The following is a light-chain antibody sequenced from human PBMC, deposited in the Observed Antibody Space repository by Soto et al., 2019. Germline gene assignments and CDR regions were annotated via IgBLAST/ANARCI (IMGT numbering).Light chain of an antibody. CDR2: DVR. J-gene: IGLJ1*01. Sequence: QSALTQPASVSGSPGQSITISCTGTSSDVGGYNYVSWYQQHPGKAPKLMIYDVRNRPSRVSNRFSGSKSGNTASLTISGLQAEDEADYYCSSYTSSSTPYVFGTGTKLTVL. CDR3: SSYTSSSTPYV. V-gene: IGLV2-14*01. CDR1: SSDVGGYNY.